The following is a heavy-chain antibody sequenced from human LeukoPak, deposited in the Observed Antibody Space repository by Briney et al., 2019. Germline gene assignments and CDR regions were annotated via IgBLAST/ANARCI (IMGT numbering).Heavy chain of an antibody. V-gene: IGHV4-59*01. Sequence: SETLSLTCTVSGGSISSYYWSWIRQPPGKGLEWIGYIYYSGSTNYNPSLKSRVTISVDTSKDQFSLKLSSVTAADTAVYYCARGYYGSGSYYRDWGQGTLVTVSS. CDR2: IYYSGST. CDR1: GGSISSYY. J-gene: IGHJ4*02. D-gene: IGHD3-10*01. CDR3: ARGYYGSGSYYRD.